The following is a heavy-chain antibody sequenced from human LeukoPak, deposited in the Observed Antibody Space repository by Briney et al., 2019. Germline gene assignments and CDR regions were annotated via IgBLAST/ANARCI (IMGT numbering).Heavy chain of an antibody. J-gene: IGHJ6*02. Sequence: GGSLRLSCTTSGFTFKHQAMHWVRQAPGKGLEWVALVSYDGNNKYYADSVKGRFTISRDNAKNSLYLQMNSLRAEDTAVYYCARDGSGGGDYYYYYGMDVWGQGTTVTVSS. V-gene: IGHV3-30-3*01. CDR2: VSYDGNNK. D-gene: IGHD3-10*01. CDR1: GFTFKHQA. CDR3: ARDGSGGGDYYYYYGMDV.